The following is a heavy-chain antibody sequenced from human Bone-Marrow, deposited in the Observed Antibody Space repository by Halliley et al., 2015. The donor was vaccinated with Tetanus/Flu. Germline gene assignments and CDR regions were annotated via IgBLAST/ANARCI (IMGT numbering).Heavy chain of an antibody. J-gene: IGHJ6*02. CDR2: IFHSGNT. D-gene: IGHD3-9*01. CDR3: ARVILMRASPYYYSGMDV. V-gene: IGHV4-30-2*01. Sequence: TLSLTCAVSGGSISSGAYSWSWVRQPPGKALEWIGYIFHSGNTYYNPSLQSRITMSLDMSKNHFSLNLTSVTAADTAVYYCARVILMRASPYYYSGMDVWGQGTTVAVSS. CDR1: GGSISSGAYS.